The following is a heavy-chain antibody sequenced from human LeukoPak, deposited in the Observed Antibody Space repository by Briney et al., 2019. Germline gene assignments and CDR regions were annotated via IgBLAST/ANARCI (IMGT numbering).Heavy chain of an antibody. CDR1: GGSLSSVSYY. CDR2: IYYSGST. D-gene: IGHD1-26*01. V-gene: IGHV4-61*01. Sequence: PSETLSLTCTVSGGSLSSVSYYWSWIRQPPGKGLEWIGYIYYSGSTNYNPSLKSRVTISVDTSKNQFSLKLSSVTAADTAVYYCARGPYSGSYFKYFQHWGQGTLVTVSS. J-gene: IGHJ1*01. CDR3: ARGPYSGSYFKYFQH.